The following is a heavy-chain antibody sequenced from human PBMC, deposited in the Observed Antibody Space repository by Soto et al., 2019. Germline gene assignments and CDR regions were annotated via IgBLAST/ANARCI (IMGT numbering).Heavy chain of an antibody. CDR3: ASSPATYYDFWSAYPSLPFDY. CDR2: ISYDGSNK. Sequence: PGGSLRLSCAASGFTFNTYDMSWVRQAPGKGLEWVSIISYDGSNKLYADSVKGRFTISRDNSKNTLYLQMHTLRAQDTAVYYCASSPATYYDFWSAYPSLPFDYWGQGTLVTVSS. J-gene: IGHJ4*02. CDR1: GFTFNTYD. V-gene: IGHV3-30-3*01. D-gene: IGHD3-3*01.